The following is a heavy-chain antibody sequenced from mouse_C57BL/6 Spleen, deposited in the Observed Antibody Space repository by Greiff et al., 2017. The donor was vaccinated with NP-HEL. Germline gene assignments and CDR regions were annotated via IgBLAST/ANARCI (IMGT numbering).Heavy chain of an antibody. CDR3: ARRNYGSRDYFDY. CDR1: GYTFTSYW. Sequence: QVQLQQPGAELVRPGTSVKLSCKASGYTFTSYWMHWVKQRPGQGLEWIGVIDPSDSYTNYNQKFKGKATLTVDTSSSTAYMQLSSLTSEDSAVYYCARRNYGSRDYFDYWGQGTTLTVSS. J-gene: IGHJ2*01. V-gene: IGHV1-59*01. CDR2: IDPSDSYT. D-gene: IGHD1-1*01.